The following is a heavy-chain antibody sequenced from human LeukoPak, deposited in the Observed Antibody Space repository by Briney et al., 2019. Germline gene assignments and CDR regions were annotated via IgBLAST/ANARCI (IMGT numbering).Heavy chain of an antibody. Sequence: SVTVSCKASGGTFSSYAISWVRQAPGQGLEWMGGIIPIFGTANYAQKLQGRVTIPADKSTRTAYMELSSLRSEHTAVYYCARTTVVTPGGFDIWGQGTMVTVSS. CDR1: GGTFSSYA. J-gene: IGHJ3*02. V-gene: IGHV1-69*06. CDR3: ARTTVVTPGGFDI. D-gene: IGHD4-23*01. CDR2: IIPIFGTA.